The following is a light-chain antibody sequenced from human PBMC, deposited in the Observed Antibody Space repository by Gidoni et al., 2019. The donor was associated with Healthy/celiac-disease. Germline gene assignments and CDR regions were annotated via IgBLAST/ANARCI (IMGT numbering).Light chain of an antibody. CDR2: QSS. V-gene: IGKV1-5*03. Sequence: DIQMTQAPSTLSASVGDRVTITCRASQSISSWLAWYQQQPGKAPKLLIYQSSSLESGVPSLFSGSGSGTDFTLTISSLPPDDFASYYCQQYNSYSWTFGQGTKVEIK. CDR3: QQYNSYSWT. J-gene: IGKJ1*01. CDR1: QSISSW.